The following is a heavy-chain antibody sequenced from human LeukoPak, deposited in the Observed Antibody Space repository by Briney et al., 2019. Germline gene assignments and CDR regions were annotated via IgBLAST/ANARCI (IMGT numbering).Heavy chain of an antibody. D-gene: IGHD3-22*01. CDR1: GGSTSSYY. CDR3: VGCSYDSSSSGYYYAFDY. V-gene: IGHV4-59*01. Sequence: SETLSLTCTVSGGSTSSYYWRWIRQPPGKGLEWLGYIYYSGSTNYNPSLKSRVTISVDTSKNQFSLRLSSVTAADTAVYYCVGCSYDSSSSGYYYAFDYWGQGTLVTVSS. CDR2: IYYSGST. J-gene: IGHJ4*02.